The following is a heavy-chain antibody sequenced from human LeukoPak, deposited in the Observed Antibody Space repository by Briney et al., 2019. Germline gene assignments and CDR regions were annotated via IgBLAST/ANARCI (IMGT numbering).Heavy chain of an antibody. D-gene: IGHD3-9*01. CDR2: IRYDGSNK. Sequence: GGSLRLSCAASGFTFSSYGMHWVRQAPGKGLEWVAFIRYDGSNKYYADSVKGRFTISRDNSKNTLYLQVNSLRAEDTAVYYCAKGAPSIRYFDWLLPALFDYWGQGTLVTVSS. V-gene: IGHV3-30*02. CDR1: GFTFSSYG. J-gene: IGHJ4*02. CDR3: AKGAPSIRYFDWLLPALFDY.